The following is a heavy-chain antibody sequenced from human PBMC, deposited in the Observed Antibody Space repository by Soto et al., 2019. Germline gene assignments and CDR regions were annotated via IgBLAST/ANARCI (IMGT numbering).Heavy chain of an antibody. D-gene: IGHD3-22*01. Sequence: PGESLKISCKGSGYSFAVYWITWVRQKPGKGLEWMGRIDPSDSQTYYSPSLRGHVTISVTKSITTVFLQWSSLRASDTAMYYCARQIYDSDTGPNFQYYFDSWGQGTPVTVSS. J-gene: IGHJ4*02. CDR1: GYSFAVYW. CDR2: IDPSDSQT. V-gene: IGHV5-10-1*01. CDR3: ARQIYDSDTGPNFQYYFDS.